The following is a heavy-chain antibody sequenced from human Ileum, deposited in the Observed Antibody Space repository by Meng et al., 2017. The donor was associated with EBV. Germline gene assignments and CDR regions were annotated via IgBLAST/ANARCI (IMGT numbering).Heavy chain of an antibody. V-gene: IGHV4-4*02. CDR1: GGSVNGHPW. D-gene: IGHD2-21*02. CDR2: IYHSGAT. J-gene: IGHJ4*02. Sequence: VPLQGAGPVLLKPSGACSLTCTVSGGSVNGHPWWSWVRQPPGEGLEWIGQIYHSGATNYNPSLKSRVTISVDTSENQFSLELNSVTAADTAVYYCARIPYGDIYSAYFDYWSPGTLVTVSS. CDR3: ARIPYGDIYSAYFDY.